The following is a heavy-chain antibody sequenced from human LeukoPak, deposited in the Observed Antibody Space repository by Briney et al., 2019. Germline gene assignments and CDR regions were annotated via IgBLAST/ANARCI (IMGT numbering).Heavy chain of an antibody. CDR1: GFTVSSNF. CDR2: IYSGGST. J-gene: IGHJ4*02. Sequence: GGSLRLSCAASGFTVSSNFMTWVRQAPGKGLEWVSTIYSGGSTYYADSVKGRFTSSRDNFKNTLYLQMNSLRAEDTAVYYCARGIYGDSYFDYWGQGTLVTVSS. CDR3: ARGIYGDSYFDY. V-gene: IGHV3-53*01. D-gene: IGHD4-17*01.